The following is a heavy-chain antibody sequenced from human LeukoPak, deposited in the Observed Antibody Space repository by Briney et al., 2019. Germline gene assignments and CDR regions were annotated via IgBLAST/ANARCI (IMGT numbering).Heavy chain of an antibody. D-gene: IGHD3-3*02. CDR1: GFTFSNYA. Sequence: GGSLRLSCAASGFTFSNYAMSWVRQAPGKGLEWVSTISGNGGSTYYVDSVKGRFPISRDNSKNTLYLQMNSLRAEDTAVYYCAKSQLAVFDYWGQGTLVTVSS. J-gene: IGHJ4*02. CDR3: AKSQLAVFDY. V-gene: IGHV3-23*01. CDR2: ISGNGGST.